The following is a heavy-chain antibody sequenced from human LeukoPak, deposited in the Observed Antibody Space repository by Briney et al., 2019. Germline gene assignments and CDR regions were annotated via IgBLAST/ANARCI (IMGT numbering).Heavy chain of an antibody. V-gene: IGHV4-34*01. CDR2: INHSGST. J-gene: IGHJ3*02. D-gene: IGHD6-6*01. CDR1: GGSFSGYY. CDR3: ARDEYSSSSGDAFDI. Sequence: SETLSLTCAVYGGSFSGYYWSWIRQPPGKGLEWIGEINHSGSTNYNPSLKSRVTISVDTSKNQFSLKLSSVTAADTAVYYCARDEYSSSSGDAFDIWGQGTVVTVSS.